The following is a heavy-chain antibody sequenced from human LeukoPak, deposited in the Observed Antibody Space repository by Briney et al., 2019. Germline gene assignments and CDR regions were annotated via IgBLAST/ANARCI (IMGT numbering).Heavy chain of an antibody. D-gene: IGHD1-26*01. J-gene: IGHJ4*02. CDR3: TRRVGATSEVDQ. CDR2: IRSKANSYAT. CDR1: GFSFSGSA. Sequence: GGSLRLSCAASGFSFSGSAMHWVRQASGKGLEWLGRIRSKANSYATAYAASVKGRFTISRDDSKNTAYLQMNSLKTEDTAVYYCTRRVGATSEVDQWGQGTLVTVSS. V-gene: IGHV3-73*01.